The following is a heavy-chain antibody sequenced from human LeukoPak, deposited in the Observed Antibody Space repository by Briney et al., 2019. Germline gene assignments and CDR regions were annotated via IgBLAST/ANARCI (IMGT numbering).Heavy chain of an antibody. CDR1: GFTFSSYA. V-gene: IGHV3-21*01. CDR2: ISSSSSYI. Sequence: GGSLRLSCAASGFTFSSYAMSWVRQAPGKGLEWVSSISSSSSYIYYADSVKGRFTISRDNAKNSLYLQMNSLRAEDTAVYYCASHTGYSSSWEDYWGQGTLVTVSS. CDR3: ASHTGYSSSWEDY. J-gene: IGHJ4*02. D-gene: IGHD6-13*01.